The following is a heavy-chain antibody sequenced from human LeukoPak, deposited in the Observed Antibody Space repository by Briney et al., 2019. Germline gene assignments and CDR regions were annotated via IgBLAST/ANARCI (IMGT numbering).Heavy chain of an antibody. CDR2: MNPNSGNT. V-gene: IGHV1-8*01. J-gene: IGHJ6*03. D-gene: IGHD2-2*01. CDR3: ARFHRNTRGPQPMDV. Sequence: ASVKVSCKASGYTFTSYDINWVRQATGQGLEWMGWMNPNSGNTGYAQKFQGRVTMTRNTSISTAYMELSSLRSEDTAVYYCARFHRNTRGPQPMDVWGKGTTVTVSS. CDR1: GYTFTSYD.